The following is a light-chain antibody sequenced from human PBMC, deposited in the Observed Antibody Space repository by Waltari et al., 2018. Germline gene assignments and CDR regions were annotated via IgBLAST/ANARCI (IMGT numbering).Light chain of an antibody. Sequence: SYVLTQPPSVSVAPGKTASLTCVKNNIGSKSVHWYQQKPGQAPVLVVYDDSDRPSGIPERFSGSNSGNSATLTISSVEAGDEADYYCQVWDSNSDHHYVFGTGTKVTVL. J-gene: IGLJ1*01. CDR3: QVWDSNSDHHYV. CDR1: NIGSKS. V-gene: IGLV3-21*03. CDR2: DDS.